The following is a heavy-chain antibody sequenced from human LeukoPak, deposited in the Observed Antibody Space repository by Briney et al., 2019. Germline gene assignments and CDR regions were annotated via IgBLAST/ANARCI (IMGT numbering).Heavy chain of an antibody. J-gene: IGHJ5*02. CDR1: GGSISSGGYY. Sequence: SQTLSLTCTVSGGSISSGGYYWSWIRQHPGKGLEWIGYIYYSGSTYYNPSLKSRVTISVDTSKNQFSLKLSSVTAADTAVYYCARELIVVVPAAKGGYNWFDPWGQGILVTVSS. D-gene: IGHD2-2*01. CDR2: IYYSGST. CDR3: ARELIVVVPAAKGGYNWFDP. V-gene: IGHV4-31*03.